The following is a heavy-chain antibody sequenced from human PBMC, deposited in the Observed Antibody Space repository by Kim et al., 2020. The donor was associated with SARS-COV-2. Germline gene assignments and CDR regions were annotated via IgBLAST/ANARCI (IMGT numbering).Heavy chain of an antibody. V-gene: IGHV1-46*01. J-gene: IGHJ5*02. CDR1: GYTFTSYY. CDR3: AREGSSKYSSSWLIAGRWFDP. D-gene: IGHD6-6*01. CDR2: INPSGGST. Sequence: ASVKVSCKASGYTFTSYYMHWVRQAPGQGLEWMGIINPSGGSTSYAQKFQGRVTMTRDTSTSTVYMELSSLRSEDTAVYYCAREGSSKYSSSWLIAGRWFDPWGQGTLVTVSS.